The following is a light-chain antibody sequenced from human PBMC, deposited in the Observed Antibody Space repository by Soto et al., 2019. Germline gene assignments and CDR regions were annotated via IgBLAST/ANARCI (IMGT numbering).Light chain of an antibody. CDR1: QSISSW. CDR3: QQYNSHPWT. CDR2: KAS. J-gene: IGKJ1*01. V-gene: IGKV1-5*03. Sequence: DIQMTQSPSTLSASVGDRVTITCRASQSISSWLAWYQQKPGKAPNLLIYKASSLESGVPSRFSGSASGKEFTLTIRSRQPDDVATYSCQQYNSHPWTVGQGTKVEIK.